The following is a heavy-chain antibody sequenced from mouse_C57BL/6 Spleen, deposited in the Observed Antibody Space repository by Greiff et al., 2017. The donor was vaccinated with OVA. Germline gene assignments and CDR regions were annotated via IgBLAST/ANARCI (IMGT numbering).Heavy chain of an antibody. J-gene: IGHJ4*01. CDR2: ISSGSSTI. CDR3: ASRGSHYAMDY. CDR1: GFTFSDYG. D-gene: IGHD6-1*01. Sequence: EVKLQESGGGLVKPGGSLKLSCAASGFTFSDYGMHWVRQAPEKGLEWVAYISSGSSTIYYADTVKGRFTISRDNAKNTLFLQMTSLRSEDTAMYYCASRGSHYAMDYWGQGTSVTVSS. V-gene: IGHV5-17*01.